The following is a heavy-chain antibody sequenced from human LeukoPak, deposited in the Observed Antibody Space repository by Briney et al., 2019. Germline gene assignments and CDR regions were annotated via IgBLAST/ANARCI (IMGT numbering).Heavy chain of an antibody. Sequence: PSETLSLTCTVSGGSISSSSYYWGWIRQPPGKGLEWIGSIYYSGSTYYNPSLKSRVTISVDTSKNQFSLKLSSVTAADTAVYYCARDKPIPRPYEKTYSSGWCRLFNCVQGWFDPWGQGTLVTVSS. J-gene: IGHJ5*02. D-gene: IGHD6-19*01. CDR2: IYYSGST. CDR3: ARDKPIPRPYEKTYSSGWCRLFNCVQGWFDP. V-gene: IGHV4-39*07. CDR1: GGSISSSSYY.